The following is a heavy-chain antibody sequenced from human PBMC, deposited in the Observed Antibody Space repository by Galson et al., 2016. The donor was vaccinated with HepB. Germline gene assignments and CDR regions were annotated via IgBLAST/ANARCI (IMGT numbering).Heavy chain of an antibody. CDR2: ISHSGNTR. CDR3: ARDFNNWTGDRRLFDL. Sequence: SLRLSCAASGFSFNDFYMSWIRQPPGKALEWISYISHSGNTREYADSVKGRFTVSRDNNKNSVYLQLNSLRAEDTALYYCARDFNNWTGDRRLFDLWGQGTLVAVSS. D-gene: IGHD1-1*01. J-gene: IGHJ4*02. V-gene: IGHV3-11*01. CDR1: GFSFNDFY.